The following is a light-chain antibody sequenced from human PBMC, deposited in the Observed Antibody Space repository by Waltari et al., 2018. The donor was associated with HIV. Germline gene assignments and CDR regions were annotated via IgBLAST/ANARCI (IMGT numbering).Light chain of an antibody. V-gene: IGLV1-40*01. Sequence: QSVLTQPPSVSGAPGQRVTLSCTGSSSNIGAGYDVHWYQQLPGTAPKLLIYGHSNRPSGVPDRFSGSKAGTSASLAITGLQAEDEADYYCQSYDSSLSGSVFGGGTKLTVL. CDR2: GHS. CDR3: QSYDSSLSGSV. J-gene: IGLJ2*01. CDR1: SSNIGAGYD.